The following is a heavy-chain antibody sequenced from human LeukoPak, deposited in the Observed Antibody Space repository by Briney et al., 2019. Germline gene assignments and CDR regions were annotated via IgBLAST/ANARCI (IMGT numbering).Heavy chain of an antibody. CDR1: GFTFSFYG. D-gene: IGHD2-2*01. J-gene: IGHJ4*02. Sequence: GGSLRLSCAASGFTFSFYGMHWVRQAPGKGLEWVAVISYDGSYKYYADSVKGRFTISRDNSKNTLYLQMNSRRAEDTAVYYCAKDPARVVVPAANLDYWGQGTLVTVSS. CDR3: AKDPARVVVPAANLDY. V-gene: IGHV3-30*18. CDR2: ISYDGSYK.